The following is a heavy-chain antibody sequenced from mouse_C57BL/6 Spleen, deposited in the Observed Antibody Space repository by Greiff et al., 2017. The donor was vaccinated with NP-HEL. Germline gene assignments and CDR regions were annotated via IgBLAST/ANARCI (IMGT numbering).Heavy chain of an antibody. CDR1: GYAFSSSW. V-gene: IGHV1-82*01. Sequence: QVQLQQSGPELVKPGASVKISCKASGYAFSSSWMNWVKQRPGKGLEWIGRIYPGDGDTNYNGKFKGKATLTADKSSSTAYMQLSSLTSEDSAVYFCAKPLLRWYFDVWGTGTTVTVSS. CDR2: IYPGDGDT. CDR3: AKPLLRWYFDV. J-gene: IGHJ1*03. D-gene: IGHD1-2*01.